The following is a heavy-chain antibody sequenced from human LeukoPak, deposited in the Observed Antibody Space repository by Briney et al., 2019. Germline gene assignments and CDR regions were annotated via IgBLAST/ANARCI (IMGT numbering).Heavy chain of an antibody. Sequence: GESLRLSCAASGFPFARYTMSWVRQAPGKGLEWVSSISGGNSYIYYADSVKGRFTVSRDNAKNSLYLQMNSLRAEDTAVYYCAREEASRVYSSSSAGYYYYYMDVWGKGTTVTVSS. D-gene: IGHD6-6*01. CDR1: GFPFARYT. CDR3: AREEASRVYSSSSAGYYYYYMDV. J-gene: IGHJ6*03. V-gene: IGHV3-21*01. CDR2: ISGGNSYI.